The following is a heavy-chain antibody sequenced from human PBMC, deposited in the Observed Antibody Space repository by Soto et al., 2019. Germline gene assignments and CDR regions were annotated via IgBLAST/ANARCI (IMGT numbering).Heavy chain of an antibody. CDR2: ISNSGST. V-gene: IGHV4-61*01. Sequence: QVQLQESGPGLVKPSETLSLTCTVSGGSVSSGNYYWSWIRQPPGKGLEWIGYISNSGSTNSNPSLKSRVTISVDTSKNQFSLGLSSVTAADTAVYYCARAYYYGSGRGRSMDVWGQGTTVTVSS. CDR1: GGSVSSGNYY. CDR3: ARAYYYGSGRGRSMDV. D-gene: IGHD3-10*01. J-gene: IGHJ6*02.